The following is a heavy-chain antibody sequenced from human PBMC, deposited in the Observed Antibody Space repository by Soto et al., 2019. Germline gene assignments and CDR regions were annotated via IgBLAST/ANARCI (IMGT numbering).Heavy chain of an antibody. J-gene: IGHJ5*01. CDR1: GGSISSYY. V-gene: IGHV4-59*08. CDR3: ARQAPHSSGWFWFDS. Sequence: SETLSLTCTVSGGSISSYYWSWIRQPPGKGLEWIGYIYYSGSTSYNPSLRSRVTISVDTSKNQFSLKLSSVTAADTAVYYCARQAPHSSGWFWFDSWGQGTLVTGSS. CDR2: IYYSGST. D-gene: IGHD6-19*01.